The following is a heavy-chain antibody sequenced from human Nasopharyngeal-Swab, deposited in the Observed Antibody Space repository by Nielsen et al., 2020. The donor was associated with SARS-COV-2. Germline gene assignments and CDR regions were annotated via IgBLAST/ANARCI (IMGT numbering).Heavy chain of an antibody. CDR3: ARGRVGATSKKNWFDP. CDR2: INHSGST. V-gene: IGHV4-34*01. CDR1: GGSFSGYH. D-gene: IGHD1-26*01. Sequence: SQTLSLTCAVYGGSFSGYHWSWIRQPPGKGLEWIGEINHSGSTNYNPSLKSRVTISVDTSKNQFSLKLSSVTAADTAVYYCARGRVGATSKKNWFDPWGQGTLVTVSS. J-gene: IGHJ5*02.